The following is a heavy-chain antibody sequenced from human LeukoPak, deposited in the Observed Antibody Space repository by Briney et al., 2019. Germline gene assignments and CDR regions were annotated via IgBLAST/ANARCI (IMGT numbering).Heavy chain of an antibody. CDR3: ARGDGYNYFDY. D-gene: IGHD5-24*01. V-gene: IGHV3-7*04. Sequence: GGSLRLSCAASGFTFSSYWMSWVRQAPGKGLEWVANIKQDGSEKYYVDSVKGRFTISRDNSKNTLYLQMNSLRAEDTAMYYCARGDGYNYFDYWGQGTLVTVSS. J-gene: IGHJ4*02. CDR2: IKQDGSEK. CDR1: GFTFSSYW.